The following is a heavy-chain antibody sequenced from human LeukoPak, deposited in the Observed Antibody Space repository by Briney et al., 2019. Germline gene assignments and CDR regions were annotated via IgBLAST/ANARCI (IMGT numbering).Heavy chain of an antibody. V-gene: IGHV4-59*01. Sequence: SETLSLTCSVSGGSISRYYWNWIRQPPGKGLEWIGYMYDSGSTNYNPSLKSRVTISIDTSKNQFSLKLSSVTAADTAVYYCARGFGSWPYYFDYWGQGTLVTVSS. CDR3: ARGFGSWPYYFDY. CDR1: GGSISRYY. J-gene: IGHJ4*02. D-gene: IGHD6-13*01. CDR2: MYDSGST.